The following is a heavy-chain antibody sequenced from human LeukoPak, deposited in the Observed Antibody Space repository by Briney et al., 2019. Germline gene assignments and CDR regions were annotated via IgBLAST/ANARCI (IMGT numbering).Heavy chain of an antibody. J-gene: IGHJ5*02. CDR2: IYYRGST. CDR3: ARDQHYDYVWGSYGWFDP. D-gene: IGHD3-16*01. CDR1: GGSISSHY. Sequence: SETLSLTCTDSGGSISSHYWCWIRQPPGKGLEWIGYIYYRGSTNYNPSLKSRVTISVDTSKNQFSLKLSSVTAADTAVYYCARDQHYDYVWGSYGWFDPWGQGTLVTVSS. V-gene: IGHV4-59*11.